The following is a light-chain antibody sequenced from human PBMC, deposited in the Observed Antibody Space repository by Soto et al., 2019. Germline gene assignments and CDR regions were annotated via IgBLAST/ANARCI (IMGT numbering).Light chain of an antibody. V-gene: IGKV1-39*01. CDR2: AAS. CDR1: QSISSY. J-gene: IGKJ1*01. CDR3: QQSYSTPPTWT. Sequence: DIQMTQSPSSLSASVGDRVTITCRASQSISSYLNWYRQKPGKAPKLLIYAASSLQSGVPSRFSGSGSGTDFTLTISSLQPEDFATYDCQQSYSTPPTWTFGQGTKVEIK.